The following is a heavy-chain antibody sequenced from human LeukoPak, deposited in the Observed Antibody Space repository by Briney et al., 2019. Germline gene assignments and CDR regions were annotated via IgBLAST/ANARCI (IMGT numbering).Heavy chain of an antibody. Sequence: SETLSLTCTVSGGSMSSYYWTWIRQPPGKGLGWIGYIYYSGNTNYNPSLKSRVTISVDTSKTKFSLKLSSVTAADTAFYYCARAAWGYAFDIWGQGTMVTVSS. V-gene: IGHV4-59*01. D-gene: IGHD7-27*01. CDR2: IYYSGNT. CDR3: ARAAWGYAFDI. J-gene: IGHJ3*02. CDR1: GGSMSSYY.